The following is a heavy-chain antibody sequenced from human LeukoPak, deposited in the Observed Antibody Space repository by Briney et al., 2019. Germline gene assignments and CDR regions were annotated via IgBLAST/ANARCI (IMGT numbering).Heavy chain of an antibody. Sequence: PSETLTLICTVSGGSIIDYYWTWIRQPPGKGLEWIGFIYYRGSTNYNSSLKSRVTMSVDASKSQFSLQLRSVTAADTAMYYCARSQWPPRFDYWGQGILVTVSS. CDR3: ARSQWPPRFDY. D-gene: IGHD6-19*01. J-gene: IGHJ4*02. V-gene: IGHV4-59*01. CDR1: GGSIIDYY. CDR2: IYYRGST.